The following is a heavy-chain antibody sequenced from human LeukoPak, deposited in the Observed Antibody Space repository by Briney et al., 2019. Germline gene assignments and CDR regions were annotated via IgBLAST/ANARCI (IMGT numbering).Heavy chain of an antibody. CDR2: INPNSGGT. D-gene: IGHD3-22*01. J-gene: IGHJ3*02. CDR1: GYTFTGYY. V-gene: IGHV1-2*02. Sequence: ASVKVSCKASGYTFTGYYMHWVRQAPGQGLEWMGWINPNSGGTNYAQKFQGRVTMTRDTSISTAYMELSRLRSDDTAVYYCARVLGPAYDSSGLPAFDIWGQGTMVTVSS. CDR3: ARVLGPAYDSSGLPAFDI.